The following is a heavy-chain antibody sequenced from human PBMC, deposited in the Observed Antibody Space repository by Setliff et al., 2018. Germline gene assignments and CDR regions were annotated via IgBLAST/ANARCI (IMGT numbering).Heavy chain of an antibody. CDR3: ARVPNFWSGYLDY. J-gene: IGHJ4*02. D-gene: IGHD3-3*01. CDR1: GGSFSGYY. Sequence: PSETLSLTCAVYGGSFSGYYWSWIRQPPGKGLEWIGEINHSGSTNYNPSLKSRVTISVDTSKNRFSLKLSSVTAADTAVYYCARVPNFWSGYLDYWGQGTLVTSPQ. V-gene: IGHV4-34*01. CDR2: INHSGST.